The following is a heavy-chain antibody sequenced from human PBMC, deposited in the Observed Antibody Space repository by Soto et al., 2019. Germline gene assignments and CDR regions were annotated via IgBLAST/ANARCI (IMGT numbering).Heavy chain of an antibody. CDR1: GYTFTGYY. J-gene: IGHJ5*02. V-gene: IGHV1-2*04. D-gene: IGHD5-18*01. CDR2: INPNSGGT. CDR3: ARAPDTAMVTDNWFDP. Sequence: VSVKVSCKASGYTFTGYYMHWVRQAPGQGLEWMGWINPNSGGTNYAQKFQGWVTMTRDTSISTAYMELSRLRSDDTAVYYCARAPDTAMVTDNWFDPWGQGTLVTVSS.